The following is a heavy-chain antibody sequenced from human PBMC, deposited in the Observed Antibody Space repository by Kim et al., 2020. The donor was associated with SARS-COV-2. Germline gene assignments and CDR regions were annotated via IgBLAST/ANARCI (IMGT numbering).Heavy chain of an antibody. Sequence: AQKHQGRVTMTTDTSTSTAYMELRSLRSDDTAVYYCAREIAAAGPNWFDPWGQGTLVTVSS. V-gene: IGHV1-18*01. J-gene: IGHJ5*02. CDR3: AREIAAAGPNWFDP. D-gene: IGHD6-13*01.